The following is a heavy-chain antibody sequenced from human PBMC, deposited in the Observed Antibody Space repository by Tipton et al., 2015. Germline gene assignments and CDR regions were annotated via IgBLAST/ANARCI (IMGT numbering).Heavy chain of an antibody. Sequence: TLSLTCTVSGGSVTSGSYYWSWIRQPPGKGLEWIGSIFHRGDTNYNPSLKSRVTISLDTSKTQFSLKMSSVTASDTAVYYCARARGRHGGLFDSWGQGILVTVSS. CDR1: GGSVTSGSYY. V-gene: IGHV4-61*01. D-gene: IGHD4-23*01. J-gene: IGHJ4*02. CDR3: ARARGRHGGLFDS. CDR2: IFHRGDT.